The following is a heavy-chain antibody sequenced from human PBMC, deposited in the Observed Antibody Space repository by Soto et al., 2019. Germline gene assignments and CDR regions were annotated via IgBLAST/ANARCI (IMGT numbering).Heavy chain of an antibody. Sequence: EVQLVESGGGLVQPGGSLRLSCAASGFTFSSYSMNWVRQAPGKGLEWVSYISSSSSTIYYADSVKGRFTIPRDNAKSSLYLQVNSLRAKGTAVYYCAAGGGYRSSWCTLWGQGTLVTVLS. CDR3: AAGGGYRSSWCTL. J-gene: IGHJ4*02. CDR1: GFTFSSYS. CDR2: ISSSSSTI. V-gene: IGHV3-48*01. D-gene: IGHD6-13*01.